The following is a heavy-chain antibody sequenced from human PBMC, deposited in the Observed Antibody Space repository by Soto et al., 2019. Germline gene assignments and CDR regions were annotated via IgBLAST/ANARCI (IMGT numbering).Heavy chain of an antibody. CDR2: INHSGST. V-gene: IGHV4-34*01. Sequence: SETLSLTCAVYGGSFSGYYWSWIRQPPGKGLEWIGEINHSGSTNYNPSLKSRVTISVDTSKNQFSLKLRSLTAANTAVYYCARGLRYCSSPSCPASDWGQVTLVTVSS. D-gene: IGHD2-2*01. J-gene: IGHJ4*02. CDR1: GGSFSGYY. CDR3: ARGLRYCSSPSCPASD.